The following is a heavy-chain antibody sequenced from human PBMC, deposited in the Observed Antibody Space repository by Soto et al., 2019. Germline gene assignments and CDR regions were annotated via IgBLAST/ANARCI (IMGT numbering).Heavy chain of an antibody. J-gene: IGHJ4*02. CDR1: GGTFSSYA. CDR3: VRATDFSDSSGYTRCLDY. V-gene: IGHV1-69*13. D-gene: IGHD3-22*01. CDR2: IIPIFGTA. Sequence: SVTGSCKASGGTFSSYAISWVRQAPGQGLEWMGGIIPIFGTANYAQKFQGRVTITADESTSTAYMELSSLRSEDTAVYYCVRATDFSDSSGYTRCLDYWGQGTLVTVSS.